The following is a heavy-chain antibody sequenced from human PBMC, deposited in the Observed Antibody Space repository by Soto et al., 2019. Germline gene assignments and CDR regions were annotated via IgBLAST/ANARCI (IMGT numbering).Heavy chain of an antibody. CDR1: GGSFSGYY. J-gene: IGHJ3*01. CDR3: ASGSGGLDHYTTGSGDDAFDF. V-gene: IGHV4-34*01. D-gene: IGHD1-1*01. Sequence: SETLSLTCAVYGGSFSGYYWSWIRQPPGKGLEWIGEINHSGSTNYNPSLKSRVTISVDTSKNQFSLKLSSVTAADTAVYYCASGSGGLDHYTTGSGDDAFDFWGQGTMVTVS. CDR2: INHSGST.